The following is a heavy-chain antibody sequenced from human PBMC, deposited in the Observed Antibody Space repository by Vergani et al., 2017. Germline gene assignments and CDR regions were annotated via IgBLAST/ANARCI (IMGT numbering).Heavy chain of an antibody. CDR1: EFTFSNYA. CDR3: AQCANSLPSRTVY. Sequence: EVQLLESGGGLVQPGGSLRLTCAASEFTFSNYAMHWVRQAPGKGLEWVSGISGSGVSAYYTDSVKGRFTISRDNYKNMLFLQMNNLRTEDTAIYYCAQCANSLPSRTVYWGQGALVAVSS. J-gene: IGHJ4*02. CDR2: ISGSGVSA. V-gene: IGHV3-23*01. D-gene: IGHD4-11*01.